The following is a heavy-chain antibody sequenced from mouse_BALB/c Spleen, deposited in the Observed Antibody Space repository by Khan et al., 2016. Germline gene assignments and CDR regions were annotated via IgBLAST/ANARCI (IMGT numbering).Heavy chain of an antibody. CDR3: GRSYYGYGFAY. Sequence: QVQLQQSGAELVRPGTSVKVSCKASGYAFTNYLIEWIKQRPGQGLEWIGVINPGSGGTNYNETFKDMATLTADKSSSTAYMQLSSLTSDDSAVYFCGRSYYGYGFAYWGQGTLVTVSA. J-gene: IGHJ3*01. D-gene: IGHD1-2*01. CDR1: GYAFTNYL. V-gene: IGHV1-54*01. CDR2: INPGSGGT.